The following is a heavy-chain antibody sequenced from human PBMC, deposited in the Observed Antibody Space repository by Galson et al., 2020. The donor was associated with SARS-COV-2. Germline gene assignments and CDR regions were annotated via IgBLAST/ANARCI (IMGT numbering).Heavy chain of an antibody. CDR1: GFTFSSYG. CDR2: ISYDGSNK. D-gene: IGHD1-26*01. J-gene: IGHJ4*03. CDR3: ARELGGSYSLDY. Sequence: GESLKISCAASGFTFSSYGMHWVRQAPGKGLEWVAVISYDGSNKYYADSVKGRFTISRDNSKNTLYLQMNSLRAEDTAVYYCARELGGSYSLDYWGQGTTVTVSS. V-gene: IGHV3-30*03.